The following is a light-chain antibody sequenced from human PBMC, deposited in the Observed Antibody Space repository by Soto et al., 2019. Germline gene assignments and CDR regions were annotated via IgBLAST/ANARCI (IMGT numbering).Light chain of an antibody. J-gene: IGKJ2*01. CDR3: MQGTHWPYT. Sequence: VVMTQSPLSMAVTLGEPASVSCRSSQGLVDNDGYSYLSWSHQRPGQSPRRLIYRISNRDSGVPDRIRGRGSGTDFTLKISRVEAEDVGVYYCMQGTHWPYTFGQGTHLEI. CDR1: QGLVDNDGYSY. V-gene: IGKV2-30*01. CDR2: RIS.